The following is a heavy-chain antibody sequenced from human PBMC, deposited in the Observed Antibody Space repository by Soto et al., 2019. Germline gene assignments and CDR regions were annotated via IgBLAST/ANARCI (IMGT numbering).Heavy chain of an antibody. CDR3: AKDYYGSGSSQPFSYYYGMDV. J-gene: IGHJ6*02. D-gene: IGHD3-10*01. Sequence: GGSLRLSCAASGFTFSSYGMHWVRQAPGKGLEWVAVISYDGSNKYYADSVKGRFTISRDNSKNTLYLQMNSLRAEDTAVYYCAKDYYGSGSSQPFSYYYGMDVWGQGTTVTVSS. CDR2: ISYDGSNK. CDR1: GFTFSSYG. V-gene: IGHV3-30*18.